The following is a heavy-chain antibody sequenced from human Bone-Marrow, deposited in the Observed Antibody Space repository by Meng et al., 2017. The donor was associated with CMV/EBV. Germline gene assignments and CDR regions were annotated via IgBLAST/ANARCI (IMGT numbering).Heavy chain of an antibody. J-gene: IGHJ5*02. Sequence: GSRRLSCTVPGGSISSSSYYWGWIRQPPGKGLEWIGSIYYSGSTYYNPSLKSRVTISVDTSKNPFSLKLSTVTAADTAVYYCARGGLYSSSWYDPWGEGTLVTVSS. CDR3: ARGGLYSSSWYDP. CDR1: GGSISSSSYY. CDR2: IYYSGST. V-gene: IGHV4-39*01. D-gene: IGHD6-13*01.